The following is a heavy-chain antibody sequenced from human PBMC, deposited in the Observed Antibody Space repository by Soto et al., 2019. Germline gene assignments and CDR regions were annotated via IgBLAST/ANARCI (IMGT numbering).Heavy chain of an antibody. Sequence: EVQLVESGGGLVQPGGSPRLSCAASGFSFKDYWMHWVRQAPGKGLVWVSRINTDGRITSYADSVKGRFTISRDNAKNTVYLQMNSLRAEDTATYYCARPYGMDVWGQGTTVTVS. CDR3: ARPYGMDV. V-gene: IGHV3-74*01. CDR2: INTDGRIT. J-gene: IGHJ6*02. CDR1: GFSFKDYW.